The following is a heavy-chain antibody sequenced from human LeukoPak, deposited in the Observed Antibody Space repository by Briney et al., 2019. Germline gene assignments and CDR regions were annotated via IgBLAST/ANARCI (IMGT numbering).Heavy chain of an antibody. Sequence: GGSLRLSCAASGFTFSSYAMSWVRQAPGKGLEWVSAISGSGVSTYYADSVKGRFTISRDNSKNTLHLQMSSLRPEDTAVYYCAKQAGPSYYYYMDVWGKGTTVTVSS. CDR2: ISGSGVST. CDR1: GFTFSSYA. V-gene: IGHV3-23*01. CDR3: AKQAGPSYYYYMDV. J-gene: IGHJ6*03.